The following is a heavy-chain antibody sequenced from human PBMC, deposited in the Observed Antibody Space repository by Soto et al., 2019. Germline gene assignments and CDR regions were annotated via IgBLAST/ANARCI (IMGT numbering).Heavy chain of an antibody. D-gene: IGHD1-26*01. CDR3: ARVGATETLDY. J-gene: IGHJ4*02. V-gene: IGHV4-39*01. CDR2: IYHSGTT. CDR1: AGSINSGSHY. Sequence: QLQLQESGPGLVKPSETLSLTCTVSAGSINSGSHYWGWIRQPPGKGLEWIGCIYHSGTTYYNPSLKRRVALSVDTSKNQFSLRLNSVTAADTAVYYCARVGATETLDYWGQGTLVTVSS.